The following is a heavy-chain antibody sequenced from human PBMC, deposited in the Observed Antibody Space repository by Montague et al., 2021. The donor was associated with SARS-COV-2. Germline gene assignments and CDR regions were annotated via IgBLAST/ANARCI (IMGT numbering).Heavy chain of an antibody. V-gene: IGHV2-70*11. CDR2: IDWDDDK. Sequence: PALVKPTQTLTLTCTFSGFSLSTSGMCVSWIRQPPGKALEWLARIDWDDDKYYSTPLKTRLTISKDTSKNQVVLTMTNMDPVDTATYYCARTPYCYDSSGYYYGAFDIWGQGTLVTVSS. J-gene: IGHJ3*02. D-gene: IGHD3-22*01. CDR1: GFSLSTSGMC. CDR3: ARTPYCYDSSGYYYGAFDI.